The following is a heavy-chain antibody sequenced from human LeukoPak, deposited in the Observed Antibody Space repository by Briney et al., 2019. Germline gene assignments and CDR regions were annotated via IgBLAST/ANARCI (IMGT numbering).Heavy chain of an antibody. Sequence: GASVKVSCKASGYTFTSYYMHWVRQMPGKGLEWMGIIYPGDSDTRYSPSFQGQVTISADKSISTAYLQWSSLKASDTAMYYCARIMDDPNGLDYWGQGTLVTVSS. D-gene: IGHD2-8*01. CDR3: ARIMDDPNGLDY. J-gene: IGHJ4*02. V-gene: IGHV5-51*01. CDR1: GYTFTSYY. CDR2: IYPGDSDT.